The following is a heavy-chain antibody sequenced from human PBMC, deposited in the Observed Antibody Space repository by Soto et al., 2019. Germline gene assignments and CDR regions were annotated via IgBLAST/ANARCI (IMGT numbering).Heavy chain of an antibody. D-gene: IGHD3-3*01. CDR2: INHSGST. V-gene: IGHV4-34*01. J-gene: IGHJ5*02. Sequence: PSETLSLTCAVYGGSFSGYYWSWIRQPPGKGLEWIGEINHSGSTNYNPSLKSRVTISVDTSKNQFSLKLSSVTAADTAVYYCARGLPQGHYDFWSGFRLPDRWVDPWGQGSQVTVSS. CDR3: ARGLPQGHYDFWSGFRLPDRWVDP. CDR1: GGSFSGYY.